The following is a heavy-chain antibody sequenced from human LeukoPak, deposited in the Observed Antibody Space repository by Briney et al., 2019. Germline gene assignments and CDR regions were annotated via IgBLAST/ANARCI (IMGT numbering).Heavy chain of an antibody. J-gene: IGHJ5*02. CDR2: IYTSGST. V-gene: IGHV4-61*02. Sequence: SETLSLTCTVSGGSISSGSYYWSWIRQPAGKGLEWIGRIYTSGSTNYIPSLKSRVTISVDTSKNQFSLKLSSVTAADTAVYYCARAGFGFDPWGQGTLVTVSS. CDR1: GGSISSGSYY. CDR3: ARAGFGFDP. D-gene: IGHD3-10*01.